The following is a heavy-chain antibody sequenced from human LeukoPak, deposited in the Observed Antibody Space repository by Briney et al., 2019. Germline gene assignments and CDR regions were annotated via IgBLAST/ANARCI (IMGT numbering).Heavy chain of an antibody. CDR3: ARHSSGGSCYSFDP. CDR2: ISTYNGNT. Sequence: ASVKVSCKASGYTFTSYGISWVRQAPGPGLEWMGWISTYNGNTNYAQKVQGRVTMTTDTSTNTAYMELRSLRSDDTAVYYCARHSSGGSCYSFDPWGQGTLVTVSS. V-gene: IGHV1-18*01. J-gene: IGHJ5*02. D-gene: IGHD2-15*01. CDR1: GYTFTSYG.